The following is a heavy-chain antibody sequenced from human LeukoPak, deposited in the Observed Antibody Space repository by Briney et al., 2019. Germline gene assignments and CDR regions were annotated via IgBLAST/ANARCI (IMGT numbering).Heavy chain of an antibody. Sequence: GESLKISCKGSGYSFTSYWIGWVRQMPGKGLEWMGIIYPGDSDTRYSPSFQGQVTISADKSISTAYLQWSSLKASDTAMYYCARHSGYSSGWYPGYYYYYGMDVWGQGTTVTVSS. D-gene: IGHD6-19*01. CDR1: GYSFTSYW. V-gene: IGHV5-51*01. CDR3: ARHSGYSSGWYPGYYYYYGMDV. CDR2: IYPGDSDT. J-gene: IGHJ6*02.